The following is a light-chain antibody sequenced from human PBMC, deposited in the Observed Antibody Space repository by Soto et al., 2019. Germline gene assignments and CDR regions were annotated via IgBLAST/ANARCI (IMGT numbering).Light chain of an antibody. V-gene: IGKV1-5*03. CDR2: KAS. CDR3: QLYNSPPWT. CDR1: QRISSW. Sequence: DIQMTQSPSTLSVSVGDRVTITCRASQRISSWLAWYQQRPGKVPRLLIYKASTLESVVPSRFSGSGSGTEFTLTISSLQPDDFATYYCQLYNSPPWTFGQGTKVEIK. J-gene: IGKJ1*01.